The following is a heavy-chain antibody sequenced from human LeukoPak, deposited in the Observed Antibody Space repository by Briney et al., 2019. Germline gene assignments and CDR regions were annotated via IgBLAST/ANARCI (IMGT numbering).Heavy chain of an antibody. CDR1: GVSFSSFQ. CDR3: ARLRNYYDSSGYDY. J-gene: IGHJ4*02. V-gene: IGHV4-4*09. Sequence: SETLSLTCTVSGVSFSSFQWSWIRQPPGKGLEWIGYIYTSGSTNYNPSLKSRVTISVDTSKNQFSLKLSSVTAADTAVYYCARLRNYYDSSGYDYWGQGTLVTVSS. D-gene: IGHD3-22*01. CDR2: IYTSGST.